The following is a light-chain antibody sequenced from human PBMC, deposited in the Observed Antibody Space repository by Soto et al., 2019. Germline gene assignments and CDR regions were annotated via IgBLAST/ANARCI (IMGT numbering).Light chain of an antibody. CDR3: SSYTTSSTRV. Sequence: QSALTQPASVSGSPGQSITISCTGSRSDVGGYNYVSWYQQHPGKAPKLIIYDVTDRPSGVSNRFSGSKSGNTASLTISGLQAGDEADYYCSSYTTSSTRVFGTGTKLTVL. CDR2: DVT. J-gene: IGLJ1*01. V-gene: IGLV2-14*03. CDR1: RSDVGGYNY.